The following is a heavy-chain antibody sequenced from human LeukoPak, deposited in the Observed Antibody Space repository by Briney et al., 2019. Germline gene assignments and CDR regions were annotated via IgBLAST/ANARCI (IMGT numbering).Heavy chain of an antibody. CDR2: IYYSGST. CDR1: GDSISSSSYY. V-gene: IGHV4-39*07. D-gene: IGHD4-23*01. Sequence: SETLSLTCTVSGDSISSSSYYWGWIRQPPGKELEWIGSIYYSGSTYYNPSLNSRVTISVDTSKNQFSLKLSSVTAADTAVYYCSRDYLGGNPDAFDIWRQGTMVSVSS. CDR3: SRDYLGGNPDAFDI. J-gene: IGHJ3*02.